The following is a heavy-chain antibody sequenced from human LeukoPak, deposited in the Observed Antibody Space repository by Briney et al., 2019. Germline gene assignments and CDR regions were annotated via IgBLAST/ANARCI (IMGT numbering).Heavy chain of an antibody. CDR1: GFTVSSNY. CDR3: ARAWYDSSGYYSFDY. J-gene: IGHJ4*02. D-gene: IGHD3-22*01. Sequence: GGSLRLSCAASGFTVSSNYMSWVRQAPGKGLEWVSVIYSGGSTYYADSVKGRFTISRDNSKNTLYLQMNSLRAEDTAVYYCARAWYDSSGYYSFDYWGQGTLVTVSS. V-gene: IGHV3-53*01. CDR2: IYSGGST.